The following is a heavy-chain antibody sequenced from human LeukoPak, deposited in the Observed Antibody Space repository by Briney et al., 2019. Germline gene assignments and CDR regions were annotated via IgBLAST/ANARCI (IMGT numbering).Heavy chain of an antibody. CDR3: ARDGGYDFWSGYLAEHFDY. D-gene: IGHD3-3*01. J-gene: IGHJ4*02. Sequence: GGSLRLSCAASGFTFSDYYMSWIRQAPGKGLEWVSYISSSGSTIYYADSVKGRFTISRDNSKNTLYLQMNSLRAEDTAVYYCARDGGYDFWSGYLAEHFDYWGQGTLVTVSS. V-gene: IGHV3-11*04. CDR2: ISSSGSTI. CDR1: GFTFSDYY.